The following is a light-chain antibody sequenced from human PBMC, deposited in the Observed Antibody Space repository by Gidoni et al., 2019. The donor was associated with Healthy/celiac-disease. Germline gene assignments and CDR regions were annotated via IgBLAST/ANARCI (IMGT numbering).Light chain of an antibody. Sequence: DIHMTQSTSSLSASVGDRVTITCRASQGISNCLAWYQQIPGKVPKLLIYAASTLQSRVPSRFSGSGSRTDFTLTISSLQPEDVATYYCQKYNSAPLTFXGXTKVEIK. V-gene: IGKV1-27*01. CDR3: QKYNSAPLT. CDR2: AAS. CDR1: QGISNC. J-gene: IGKJ4*01.